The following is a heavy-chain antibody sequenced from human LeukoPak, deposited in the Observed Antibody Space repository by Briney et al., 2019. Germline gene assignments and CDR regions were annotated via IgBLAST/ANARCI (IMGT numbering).Heavy chain of an antibody. D-gene: IGHD3-9*01. CDR1: AGSISSSSYY. V-gene: IGHV4-39*02. CDR2: IYYSGST. Sequence: SETLSLTCTVSAGSISSSSYYWGWIRQPPGKGLEWIGSIYYSGSTYYNPSLKSRVTISVDTSKNQFSLKLSSVTAADTAVYYCAREGRVRDFDWSHYYYYGMDVWGQGTTVTVSS. CDR3: AREGRVRDFDWSHYYYYGMDV. J-gene: IGHJ6*02.